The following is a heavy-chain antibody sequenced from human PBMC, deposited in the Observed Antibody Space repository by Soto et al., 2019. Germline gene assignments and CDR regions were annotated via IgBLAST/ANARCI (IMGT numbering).Heavy chain of an antibody. D-gene: IGHD3-9*01. CDR2: INHSGNN. Sequence: SETLSLTCVVSGGSFSTYYYNWIRQSPGKGLEWIGEINHSGNNNYSPSLKNRVTMSLDTSKNQFSLKLTSVTAADTAVYYCARGGSNDWQVAFDIWGQGTMVTVSS. CDR1: GGSFSTYY. CDR3: ARGGSNDWQVAFDI. J-gene: IGHJ3*02. V-gene: IGHV4-34*01.